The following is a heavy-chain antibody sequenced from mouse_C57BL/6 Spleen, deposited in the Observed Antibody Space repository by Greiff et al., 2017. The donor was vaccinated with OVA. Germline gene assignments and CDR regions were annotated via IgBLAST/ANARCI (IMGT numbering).Heavy chain of an antibody. V-gene: IGHV1-4*01. CDR3: ARPTVDY. J-gene: IGHJ2*01. Sequence: VQVVESGAELARPGASVKMSCKASGYTFTSYTMHWVKQRPGQGLEWIGYINPSSGYTKYNQKFKDKATLTADKSSSTAYMQLSSLTSEDSAVYYCARPTVDYWGQGTTLTVSS. D-gene: IGHD1-1*01. CDR2: INPSSGYT. CDR1: GYTFTSYT.